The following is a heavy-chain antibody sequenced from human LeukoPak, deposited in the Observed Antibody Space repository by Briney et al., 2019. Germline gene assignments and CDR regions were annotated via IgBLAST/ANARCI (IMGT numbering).Heavy chain of an antibody. CDR1: GFTFISFL. Sequence: GASVKVSCKASGFTFISFLLKGVGRPRGHRLEWIGWIFFAGGNTNYAQKFQERVTITRDMSTSTAHMELSSLRSEDTAVYYCAAAKRTGMATIPDYYYYMDVWGKGTTVTVSS. CDR3: AAAKRTGMATIPDYYYYMDV. J-gene: IGHJ6*03. V-gene: IGHV1-58*01. CDR2: IFFAGGNT. D-gene: IGHD5-24*01.